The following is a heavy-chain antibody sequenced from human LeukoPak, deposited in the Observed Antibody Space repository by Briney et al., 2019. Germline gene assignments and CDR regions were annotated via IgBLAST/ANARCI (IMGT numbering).Heavy chain of an antibody. Sequence: SETLSLTCTVSGGSISSSSYYWGWIRQPPGKGLEWIGSIYYSGSTYYNPSLESRVTISVDTSKNQFSLKLSSVTAADTAVYYCARPRGDYVEDAFDIWGQGTMVTVSS. D-gene: IGHD4-17*01. V-gene: IGHV4-39*01. CDR2: IYYSGST. CDR3: ARPRGDYVEDAFDI. J-gene: IGHJ3*02. CDR1: GGSISSSSYY.